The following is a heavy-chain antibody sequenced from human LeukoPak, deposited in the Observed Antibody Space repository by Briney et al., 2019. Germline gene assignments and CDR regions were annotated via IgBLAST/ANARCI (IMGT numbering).Heavy chain of an antibody. V-gene: IGHV4-34*01. D-gene: IGHD5-18*01. CDR2: INHSGST. CDR1: GGSFSGYY. CDR3: AREGYSYGFDY. J-gene: IGHJ4*02. Sequence: SETLSLTCAVYGGSFSGYYWSWIRQPPGKGLEWIGEINHSGSTDYNPSLKSRVTISVDTSKNQFSLKLSSVTAADTAVYYCAREGYSYGFDYWGQGTLVTVSS.